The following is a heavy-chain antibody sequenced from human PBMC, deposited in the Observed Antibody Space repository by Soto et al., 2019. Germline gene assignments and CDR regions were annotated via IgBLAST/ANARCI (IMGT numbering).Heavy chain of an antibody. V-gene: IGHV3-30*18. CDR3: AKGPTNGYLDS. CDR2: ISSDGNNK. Sequence: GGSLRLSCAASGFTFSTYGMHWVRQAPGKGLELVAVISSDGNNKSYVDSVKGRFTISRDNSKNTLSLQMNSLRPEDTAVFYCAKGPTNGYLDSWGHGTLVTVSS. D-gene: IGHD2-8*01. CDR1: GFTFSTYG. J-gene: IGHJ5*01.